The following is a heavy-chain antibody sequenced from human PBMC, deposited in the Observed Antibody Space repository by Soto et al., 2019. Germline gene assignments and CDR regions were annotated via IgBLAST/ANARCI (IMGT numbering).Heavy chain of an antibody. CDR2: IDPSDSYT. CDR1: GYSFTSYW. CDR3: ARWAGACSSTTCYGYYGMDV. D-gene: IGHD2-2*01. V-gene: IGHV5-10-1*01. Sequence: GDALKISCKGSGYSFTSYWISWVRQMPGKGLEWMGRIDPSDSYTNYSPSFQGHVTISADKSISTAYLQWSSLKASDTAMYYCARWAGACSSTTCYGYYGMDVWGQGTSVTLSS. J-gene: IGHJ6*02.